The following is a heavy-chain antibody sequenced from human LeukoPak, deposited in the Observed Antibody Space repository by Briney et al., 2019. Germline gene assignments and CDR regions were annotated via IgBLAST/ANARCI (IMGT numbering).Heavy chain of an antibody. CDR3: ARTCSSSSCYMVH. CDR1: GYTFANFG. J-gene: IGHJ4*02. V-gene: IGHV1-18*01. D-gene: IGHD2-2*02. CDR2: ISVYNGNT. Sequence: ASVNVSCKASGYTFANFGITWVRQAAGQGLAWMGWISVYNGNTNYAQNLQGRVTLTTDTSTRTAYMELRSLRSDDTALYYCARTCSSSSCYMVHWGEGTLVTVSS.